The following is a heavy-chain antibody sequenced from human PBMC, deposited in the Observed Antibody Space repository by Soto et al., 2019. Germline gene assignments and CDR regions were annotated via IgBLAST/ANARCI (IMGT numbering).Heavy chain of an antibody. CDR2: SRNKANSYST. Sequence: GGSLRLSCAVSGLTFSDHYMDWVRQAPGKGLEWVARSRNKANSYSTEYAASVKGRFTISRDDSKNSLYLQMNSLKTEDTAVYYCARTVNNRGWEIEYWRQGTLVTVSS. J-gene: IGHJ4*02. CDR3: ARTVNNRGWEIEY. D-gene: IGHD1-26*01. V-gene: IGHV3-72*01. CDR1: GLTFSDHY.